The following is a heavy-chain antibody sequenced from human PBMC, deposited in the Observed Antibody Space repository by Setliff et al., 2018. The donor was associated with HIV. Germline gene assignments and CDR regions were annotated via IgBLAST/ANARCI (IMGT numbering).Heavy chain of an antibody. D-gene: IGHD3-22*01. CDR3: ARDLGRYTRSGFYSDYHYGVDV. CDR1: GGSASNSRYY. J-gene: IGHJ6*02. V-gene: IGHV4-39*06. CDR2: IHYNEKT. Sequence: PSETLSLTCTVSGGSASNSRYYWAWIRQPPGKGLEYIGSIHYNEKTYYNPSLKSRVTISVDTSKNQFTRKLSSVTAADTAVYYCARDLGRYTRSGFYSDYHYGVDVWGQGTTVTVSS.